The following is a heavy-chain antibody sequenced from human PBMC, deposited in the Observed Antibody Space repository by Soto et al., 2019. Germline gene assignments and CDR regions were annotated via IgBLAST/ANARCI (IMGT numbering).Heavy chain of an antibody. CDR1: GFTFSSYA. CDR2: ITASGGRT. J-gene: IGHJ5*01. CDR3: AKDTRYEDYVRWFDS. Sequence: EVQLLESGGGLVQPGGSLRLSCTASGFTFSSYAMTWVRQAPGRGLEGVSGITASGGRTFYADSVKGRFTISRDNSRSTLYLQMNRLRAEDTAVYYCAKDTRYEDYVRWFDSWGQGTLVTVSS. V-gene: IGHV3-23*01. D-gene: IGHD4-17*01.